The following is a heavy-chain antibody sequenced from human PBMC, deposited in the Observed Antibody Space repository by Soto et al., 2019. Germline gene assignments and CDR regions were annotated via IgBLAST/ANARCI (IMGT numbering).Heavy chain of an antibody. Sequence: PSETLSLTCAVYGGSFSGYYWSWIRQPPGKGLEWIGEINHSGSTNYNPSLKSRVTISVDTSKNQFSLKLSSVTAADTAVYYCARAYCSGGSCYFLFDEWGQGTLVTVSS. V-gene: IGHV4-34*01. CDR1: GGSFSGYY. D-gene: IGHD2-15*01. CDR3: ARAYCSGGSCYFLFDE. CDR2: INHSGST. J-gene: IGHJ4*02.